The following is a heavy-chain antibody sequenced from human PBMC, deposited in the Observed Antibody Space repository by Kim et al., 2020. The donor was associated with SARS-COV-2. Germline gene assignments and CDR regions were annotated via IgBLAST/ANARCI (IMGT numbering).Heavy chain of an antibody. CDR3: ARVVSGYCSSTSCYMSGSYYYYYMDV. CDR2: INHSGST. D-gene: IGHD2-2*02. J-gene: IGHJ6*03. CDR1: GGSFSGYY. Sequence: SETLSLTCAVYGGSFSGYYWSWIRQPPGKGLEWIGEINHSGSTNYNPSLKSRVTISVDTSKNQFSLKLSSVTAADTAVYYCARVVSGYCSSTSCYMSGSYYYYYMDVWGKGTTVTVSS. V-gene: IGHV4-34*01.